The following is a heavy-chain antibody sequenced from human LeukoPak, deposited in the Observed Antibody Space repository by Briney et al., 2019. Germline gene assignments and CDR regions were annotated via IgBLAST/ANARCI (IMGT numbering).Heavy chain of an antibody. CDR3: ARRDCGGDCYSSYYYYYGMHV. CDR2: IIPIFGAA. V-gene: IGHV1-69*01. CDR1: EDTFSRNA. J-gene: IGHJ6*02. D-gene: IGHD2-21*02. Sequence: GASVKVSCKASEDTFSRNAISWVRQAPGRGLEWMGGIIPIFGAANYAQEFQGRVTITADESTTTVFMELSSLRSEDTAVYYCARRDCGGDCYSSYYYYYGMHVWGQGTTVIVSS.